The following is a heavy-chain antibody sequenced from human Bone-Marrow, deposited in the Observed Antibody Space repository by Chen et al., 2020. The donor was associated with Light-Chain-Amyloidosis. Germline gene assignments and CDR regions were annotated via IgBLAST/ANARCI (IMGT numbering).Heavy chain of an antibody. CDR3: ARVDGYNFLGYSAY. D-gene: IGHD5-12*01. J-gene: IGHJ4*02. CDR1: GDSVSSNSAA. V-gene: IGHV6-1*01. CDR2: TYYRSKWYN. Sequence: QVQLQQSGPGLVKPSQTVSLTCAISGDSVSSNSAAWNWIRQSRSRGLEWLGRTYYRSKWYNAYTVSVKSLVTINPSTSKNKFSLQLYSVTPEDTALYYCARVDGYNFLGYSAYWGQGTLVTVSS.